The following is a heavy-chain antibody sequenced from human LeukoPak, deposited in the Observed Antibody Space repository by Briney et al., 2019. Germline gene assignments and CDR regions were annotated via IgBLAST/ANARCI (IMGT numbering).Heavy chain of an antibody. J-gene: IGHJ5*02. CDR3: ARSSGRSAWFDP. V-gene: IGHV4-59*01. Sequence: SETLSRTCIVSGGSISTYFWSWIRQPPGKGPEWIGYIYYSGSTSYNPSLKSRVTISVDTSKSQFSLKLSSVTAADTAVYFCARSSGRSAWFDPWGQGTLVTVSS. CDR1: GGSISTYF. D-gene: IGHD2-15*01. CDR2: IYYSGST.